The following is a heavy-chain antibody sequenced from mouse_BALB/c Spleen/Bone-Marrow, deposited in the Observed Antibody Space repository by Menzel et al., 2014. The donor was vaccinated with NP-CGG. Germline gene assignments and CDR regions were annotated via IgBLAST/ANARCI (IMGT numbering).Heavy chain of an antibody. CDR2: IRNKANGHTT. J-gene: IGHJ1*01. V-gene: IGHV7-3*02. CDR3: ARDINDGYYWYFDV. Sequence: EVKVVESGGGLVQPGGSLRLSCATSGVTFTDYYMSWVRQPPGEALEWLGFIRNKANGHTTEYSASVKGRFTISRDNSQSILYLQMNTLRAEDSATYYCARDINDGYYWYFDVWGAGTTVTVTS. D-gene: IGHD2-3*01. CDR1: GVTFTDYY.